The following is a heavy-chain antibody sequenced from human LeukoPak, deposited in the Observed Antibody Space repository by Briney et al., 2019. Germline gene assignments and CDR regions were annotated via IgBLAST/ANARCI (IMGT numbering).Heavy chain of an antibody. V-gene: IGHV4-31*11. CDR2: IYYSGST. CDR3: ARGTSSSWYSGYYYYYGMDV. CDR1: GGSFSGYY. J-gene: IGHJ6*02. Sequence: SETLSLTCAVYGGSFSGYYWSWIRQHPGKGLEWIGYIYYSGSTYYNPSLKSRVTISVDTSKNQFSLNLSSVTAADTAVYYCARGTSSSWYSGYYYYYGMDVWGQGTTVTVSS. D-gene: IGHD6-13*01.